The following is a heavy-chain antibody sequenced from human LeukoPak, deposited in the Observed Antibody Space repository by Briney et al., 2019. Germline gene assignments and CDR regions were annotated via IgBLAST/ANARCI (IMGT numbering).Heavy chain of an antibody. Sequence: GESLRLSCAASGFTFSNYCMSWVRQAPGKGLEWVGNINEDGSVKYYADSVKGRFTISRDNAKNSLYLQMNSLRAEDTAVYYCARDLGASQHLSWFGPWGQGTLVTVSS. J-gene: IGHJ5*02. V-gene: IGHV3-7*05. CDR1: GFTFSNYC. CDR2: INEDGSVK. CDR3: ARDLGASQHLSWFGP. D-gene: IGHD1-26*01.